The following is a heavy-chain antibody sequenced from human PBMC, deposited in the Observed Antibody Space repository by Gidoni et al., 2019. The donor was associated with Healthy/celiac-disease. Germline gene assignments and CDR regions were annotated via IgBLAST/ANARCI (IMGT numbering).Heavy chain of an antibody. D-gene: IGHD4-4*01. CDR3: ARDRDYSNQRAFDI. CDR1: GGSFSGYY. CDR2: INHSGST. Sequence: QVQLQQWGAGLLKPSETLSLTCAVYGGSFSGYYWSWIRQPPGKGLEWIGEINHSGSTNYNPSLKSRVTISVDTSKNQFSLKLSSVTAADTAVNYCARDRDYSNQRAFDIWGQGTMVTVSS. J-gene: IGHJ3*02. V-gene: IGHV4-34*01.